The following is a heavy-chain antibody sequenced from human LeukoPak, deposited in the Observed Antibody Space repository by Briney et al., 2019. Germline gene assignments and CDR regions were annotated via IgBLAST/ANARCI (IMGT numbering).Heavy chain of an antibody. CDR1: GGSISSGGYY. V-gene: IGHV4-31*03. CDR3: ARGRYSSGWYVELDY. D-gene: IGHD6-19*01. Sequence: SETLSLTCTVSGGSISSGGYYWSWIRQHPGTGLEWIGYIYYSGSTNYNPSLKSRVTISVDTSKNQFSLKLSSVTAADTAVYYCARGRYSSGWYVELDYWGQGTLVTVSS. CDR2: IYYSGST. J-gene: IGHJ4*02.